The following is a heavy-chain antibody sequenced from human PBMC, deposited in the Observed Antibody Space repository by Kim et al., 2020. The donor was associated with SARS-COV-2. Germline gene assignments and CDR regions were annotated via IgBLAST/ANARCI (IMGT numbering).Heavy chain of an antibody. J-gene: IGHJ4*02. Sequence: PSLRRRVTISVDTSKDQVPLKLSSVTAADAAVYYCARDPSITGNSYDFDYWGQGTLVTVSS. V-gene: IGHV4-39*06. CDR3: ARDPSITGNSYDFDY. D-gene: IGHD1-20*01.